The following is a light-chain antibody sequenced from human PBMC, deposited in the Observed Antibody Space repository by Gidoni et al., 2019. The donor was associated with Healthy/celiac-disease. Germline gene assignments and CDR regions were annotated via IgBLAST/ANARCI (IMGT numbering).Light chain of an antibody. CDR3: QQYGNLPPALT. CDR1: QDISNY. J-gene: IGKJ4*01. CDR2: DAS. V-gene: IGKV1-33*01. Sequence: DIQLTQSPSSLSASVGDRVTITCQASQDISNYLNWYQQKPGKAPKLLIYDASNLETGVPSRFGGSGSGTDFAFSISSLQPEDIATYYCQQYGNLPPALTFGGGTKVEIK.